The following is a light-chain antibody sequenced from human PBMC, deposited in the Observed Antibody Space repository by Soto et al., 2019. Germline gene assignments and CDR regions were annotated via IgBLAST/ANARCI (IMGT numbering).Light chain of an antibody. J-gene: IGKJ5*01. CDR3: QQYNNWPPIT. V-gene: IGKV3-15*01. CDR2: GVP. CDR1: QSVSSN. Sequence: EIVMTQSPATLSVSPGERATLSCRASQSVSSNLAWYQQKPGQAPRLLIYGVPTRATGVPARFSGSGSGTEFTLTISSLQSEDFAVYHCQQYNNWPPITFGQGTRLEIK.